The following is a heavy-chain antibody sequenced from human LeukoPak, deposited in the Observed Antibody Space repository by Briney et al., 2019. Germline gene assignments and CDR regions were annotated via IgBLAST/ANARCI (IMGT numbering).Heavy chain of an antibody. J-gene: IGHJ6*03. Sequence: GGSLRLSCAASGFTFSNAWMSWVRQAPGKGLEWVSAISGSGGSTYYADSVKGRFTISRDNSKNTLYLQMNRLRAEDTAVYYCANGGYSYGYEYYYYMDVWGKGTTVTVSS. CDR2: ISGSGGST. CDR3: ANGGYSYGYEYYYYMDV. V-gene: IGHV3-23*01. D-gene: IGHD5-18*01. CDR1: GFTFSNAW.